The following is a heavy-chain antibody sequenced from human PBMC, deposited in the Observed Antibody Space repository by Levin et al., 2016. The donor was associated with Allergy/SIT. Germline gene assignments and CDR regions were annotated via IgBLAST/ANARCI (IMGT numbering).Heavy chain of an antibody. D-gene: IGHD2-2*01. J-gene: IGHJ6*03. V-gene: IGHV3-7*01. CDR3: ARDAQRAPAAPWTYYYYYMDV. CDR2: IKQDGSEK. Sequence: WIRQPPGKGLEWVANIKQDGSEKDYVDSVKGRFTISRDNAKNSLYLQMNSLRAEDTAVYYCARDAQRAPAAPWTYYYYYMDVWGKGTTVTVSS.